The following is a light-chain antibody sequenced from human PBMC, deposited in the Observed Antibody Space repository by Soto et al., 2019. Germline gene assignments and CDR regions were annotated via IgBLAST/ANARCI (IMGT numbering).Light chain of an antibody. CDR1: SSDVGSYNG. Sequence: QSALTQPPSVSGSPGQSITISCTGTSSDVGSYNGVSWYQQPPGKAPKLMIYEVSNRPSGVPDRFSGSKSGNTASLTISGLQAEDEADYYCSSYTSSSTLVFGGGTKLTVL. CDR2: EVS. J-gene: IGLJ2*01. V-gene: IGLV2-18*02. CDR3: SSYTSSSTLV.